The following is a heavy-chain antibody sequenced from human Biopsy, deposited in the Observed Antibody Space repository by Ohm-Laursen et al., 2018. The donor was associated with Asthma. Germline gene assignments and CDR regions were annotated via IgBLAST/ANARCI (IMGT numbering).Heavy chain of an antibody. CDR3: AKDRVAGRSYYFDY. CDR2: ILFDGRKI. J-gene: IGHJ4*02. CDR1: GFNFHNYG. D-gene: IGHD6-13*01. Sequence: LRLSCAASGFNFHNYGMNWVRRAPGKGLEWVAQILFDGRKINYPDSVKGRFTISRDNSKNMVYLQMNSLRPEDTAVYYCAKDRVAGRSYYFDYWGRGSLVSVSS. V-gene: IGHV3-30*18.